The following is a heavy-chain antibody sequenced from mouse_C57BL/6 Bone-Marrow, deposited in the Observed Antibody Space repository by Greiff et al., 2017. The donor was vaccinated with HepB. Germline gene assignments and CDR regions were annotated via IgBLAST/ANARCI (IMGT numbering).Heavy chain of an antibody. CDR1: GYTFTSYW. D-gene: IGHD1-1*01. J-gene: IGHJ3*01. Sequence: QVQLQQPGAELVKPGASVKLSCKASGYTFTSYWMHWVKQRPGQGLEWIGMIHPNSGSTNYNEKFKSKATLTVDKSSSTAYMQLSSLTSEDSAVYYCARDFYYYGSSYVAWFAYWGQGTLVTVSA. CDR2: IHPNSGST. CDR3: ARDFYYYGSSYVAWFAY. V-gene: IGHV1-64*01.